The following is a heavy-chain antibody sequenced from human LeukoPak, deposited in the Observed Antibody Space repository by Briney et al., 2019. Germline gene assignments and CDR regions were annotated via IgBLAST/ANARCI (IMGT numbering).Heavy chain of an antibody. V-gene: IGHV1-2*02. CDR3: ARGYYYDSGSLTRALDF. J-gene: IGHJ3*01. CDR1: GYTFSDYY. Sequence: GASVKVSCKVSGYTFSDYYMHWARQAPGQGLEWVGWINPNSGTSNYAQKFQDRVTMTTDTSTNTGYMELRSLRSDDTAIYYCARGYYYDSGSLTRALDFWGQGTMVTVSS. CDR2: INPNSGTS. D-gene: IGHD3-22*01.